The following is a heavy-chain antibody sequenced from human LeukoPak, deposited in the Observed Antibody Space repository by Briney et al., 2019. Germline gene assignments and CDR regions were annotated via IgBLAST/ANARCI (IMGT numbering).Heavy chain of an antibody. CDR1: GFTFDDYA. V-gene: IGHV3-9*01. J-gene: IGHJ4*02. CDR2: IRWNSGSI. CDR3: AKAKTPRRPYYYDSKAYYFDY. Sequence: HPGGSLRLSCAASGFTFDDYAMHWVRQAPGKGLEWVSGIRWNSGSIGYADSVKGRFTISRDNAKNSLYLQMNSLRAEDTALYYCAKAKTPRRPYYYDSKAYYFDYWGQGTLVTVSS. D-gene: IGHD3-22*01.